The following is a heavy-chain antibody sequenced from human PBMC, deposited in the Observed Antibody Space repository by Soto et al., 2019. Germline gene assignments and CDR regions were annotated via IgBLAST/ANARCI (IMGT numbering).Heavy chain of an antibody. Sequence: QERLVESGGGLVKPGGSLRLSCETSGFTFGDYYMSWIRQAPGRGLEWVSLISSTGTTIYYADSVKGRFTISRDNVRSTLFLMMNNLRSEHTAEYYCSRDLRFVDLHYYFDCLGQGTLVTVSS. V-gene: IGHV3-11*01. D-gene: IGHD3-10*01. CDR1: GFTFGDYY. J-gene: IGHJ4*02. CDR3: SRDLRFVDLHYYFDC. CDR2: ISSTGTTI.